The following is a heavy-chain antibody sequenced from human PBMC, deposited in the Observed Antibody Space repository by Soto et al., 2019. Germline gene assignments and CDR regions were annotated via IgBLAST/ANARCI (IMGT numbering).Heavy chain of an antibody. CDR2: INPNGGDT. CDR1: GYLFTGYY. V-gene: IGHV1-2*04. CDR3: AKSGVGVGFQVDS. Sequence: QVQLVQSGAEVREPGASVKVACKASGYLFTGYYIHWIRQAPGQGLEWMGWINPNGGDTDYAQNFQCWGTMSSDTAITTADMELKRLRFDDTAVYYCAKSGVGVGFQVDSGGHGTLVTVSS. D-gene: IGHD3-3*01. J-gene: IGHJ5*01.